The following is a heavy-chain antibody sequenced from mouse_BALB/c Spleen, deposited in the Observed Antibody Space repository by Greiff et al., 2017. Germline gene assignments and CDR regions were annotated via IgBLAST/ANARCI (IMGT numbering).Heavy chain of an antibody. CDR1: GFTFSDYY. CDR2: ISDGGSYT. V-gene: IGHV5-4*02. J-gene: IGHJ2*01. Sequence: EVNVVESGGGLVKPGGSLKLSCAASGFTFSDYYMYWVRQTPEKRLEWVATISDGGSYTYYPDSVKGRFTISRDNAKNNLYLQMSSLKSEDTAMYYCARDGPLDYWGQGTTLTVSS. CDR3: ARDGPLDY.